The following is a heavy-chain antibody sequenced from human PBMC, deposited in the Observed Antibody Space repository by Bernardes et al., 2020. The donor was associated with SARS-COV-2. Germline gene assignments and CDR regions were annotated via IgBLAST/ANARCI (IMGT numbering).Heavy chain of an antibody. Sequence: GGSLRLSCAGSGFDFSDYCMTWVRQAPGKGLEWVANINRAGSATYYVDSVKGRFTISRDNAKNLVFLQMNSLRAEDTAVFDCVRSAGMDVWGQGTMVTVSS. CDR3: VRSAGMDV. J-gene: IGHJ6*02. CDR2: INRAGSAT. CDR1: GFDFSDYC. V-gene: IGHV3-7*03.